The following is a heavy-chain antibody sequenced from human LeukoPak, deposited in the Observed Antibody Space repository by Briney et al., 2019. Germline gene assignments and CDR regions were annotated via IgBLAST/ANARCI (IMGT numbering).Heavy chain of an antibody. D-gene: IGHD1-26*01. CDR1: GYTFTGYS. Sequence: ASVKVSCKTSGYTFTGYSIHWIRQAPGQGLEWMGRISPDSGGADYGTDYAQRFRGRVTLTWDTSISTAYMDLSGLSSDDTALYYCAKDNMGSIDYWGQGTLVTVSS. J-gene: IGHJ4*02. CDR3: AKDNMGSIDY. CDR2: ISPDSGGADYGT. V-gene: IGHV1-2*06.